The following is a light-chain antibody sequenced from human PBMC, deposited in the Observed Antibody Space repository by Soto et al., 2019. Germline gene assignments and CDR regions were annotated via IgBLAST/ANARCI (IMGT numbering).Light chain of an antibody. CDR2: ENN. J-gene: IGLJ2*01. Sequence: NFMLTHPHSVSESPGKTLSISCTRSSGSIANNYVQWYQQRPGSAPTTVIYENNQRLSGVPDRFSGSTDGSSNSASLTISGLQTEDEADYYWQSYDSDFVVFGGGTKLTVL. CDR3: QSYDSDFVV. CDR1: SGSIANNY. V-gene: IGLV6-57*04.